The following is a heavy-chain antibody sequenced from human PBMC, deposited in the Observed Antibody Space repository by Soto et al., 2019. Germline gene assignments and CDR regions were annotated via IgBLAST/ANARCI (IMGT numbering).Heavy chain of an antibody. J-gene: IGHJ6*02. Sequence: ASVKVSCKASGYTFTRSGISWVRQAPGQGPEWMGWISSYNGDTNYAQTFQGRVTMTTDTSTSTAYMELRSLRSDDTAVYYCAREGVAPYYYYGMDVWGQGTTVIVSS. CDR1: GYTFTRSG. D-gene: IGHD5-12*01. CDR2: ISSYNGDT. V-gene: IGHV1-18*01. CDR3: AREGVAPYYYYGMDV.